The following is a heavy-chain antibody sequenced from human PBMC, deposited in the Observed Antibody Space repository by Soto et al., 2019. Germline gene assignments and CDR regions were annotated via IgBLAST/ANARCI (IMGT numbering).Heavy chain of an antibody. CDR3: AGGGRVVPAAIAWVDGMDV. V-gene: IGHV1-69*02. D-gene: IGHD2-2*01. CDR1: GGTFSSYT. J-gene: IGHJ6*02. Sequence: QVQLVQSGAEVKKPGSSVKVSCKASGGTFSSYTISWVRQAPGQGLEWMGRIIPILGIANYAQKFQGRVTITADKSTSXAXXELSSLRSEDTAVYYCAGGGRVVPAAIAWVDGMDVWGQGTTVTVSS. CDR2: IIPILGIA.